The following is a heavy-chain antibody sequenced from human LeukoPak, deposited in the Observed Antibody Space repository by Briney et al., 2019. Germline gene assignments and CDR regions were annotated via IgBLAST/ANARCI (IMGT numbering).Heavy chain of an antibody. D-gene: IGHD3-10*01. CDR3: ARDRITMVRGVINNWFDP. J-gene: IGHJ5*02. CDR2: ISSSGSTI. CDR1: GFTFSDYY. V-gene: IGHV3-11*04. Sequence: GGSLRLSCAASGFTFSDYYMSWTCQAPGKGLEWVSYISSSGSTIYYADSVKGRFTISRDNAKNSLYLQMNSLRAEDTAVYYCARDRITMVRGVINNWFDPWGQGTLVTVSS.